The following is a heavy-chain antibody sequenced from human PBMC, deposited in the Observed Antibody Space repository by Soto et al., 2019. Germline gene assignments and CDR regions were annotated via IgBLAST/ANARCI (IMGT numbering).Heavy chain of an antibody. CDR3: AHRGYGDYPRDNWFDP. CDR2: IYWNDDK. J-gene: IGHJ5*02. D-gene: IGHD4-17*01. V-gene: IGHV2-5*01. Sequence: QITLKESGPTLVNPTQALTLTCSFSGFSLSTSGRGVGWIRQPPGKALEWLAPIYWNDDKRFSPSLRSRLTITKDTSKNQVVLTMTNVDPVDTATYYCAHRGYGDYPRDNWFDPWGQGTLVTVSS. CDR1: GFSLSTSGRG.